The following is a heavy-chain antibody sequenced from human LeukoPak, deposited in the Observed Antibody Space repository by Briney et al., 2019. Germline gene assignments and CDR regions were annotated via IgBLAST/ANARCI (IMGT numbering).Heavy chain of an antibody. CDR3: ARGVVVPAATNWFDP. CDR2: INHSGST. V-gene: IGHV4-34*01. Sequence: SETLSLTCAVYGGSFSGYYWSWIRQPPGKGLEWIGEINHSGSTNYNPSLKSRVTISVDTSKNQFSLKLSSVTAADTAVYYCARGVVVPAATNWFDPWGQGTLSPSPQ. D-gene: IGHD2-2*01. J-gene: IGHJ5*02. CDR1: GGSFSGYY.